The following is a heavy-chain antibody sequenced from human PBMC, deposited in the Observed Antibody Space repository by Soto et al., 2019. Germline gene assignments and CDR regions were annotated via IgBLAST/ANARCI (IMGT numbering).Heavy chain of an antibody. D-gene: IGHD3-3*01. Sequence: QVQLVESGGGVVQPGRSLRLSCAASGFTFSSYAMHWVRQAPGKGLEWVAVISYDGSNKYYADSVKGRFTISRDNSKNTLYLQMNSLRAEDTAVYYCARGNYELETWGEGTTDTVSS. CDR3: ARGNYELET. CDR1: GFTFSSYA. J-gene: IGHJ6*04. V-gene: IGHV3-30-3*01. CDR2: ISYDGSNK.